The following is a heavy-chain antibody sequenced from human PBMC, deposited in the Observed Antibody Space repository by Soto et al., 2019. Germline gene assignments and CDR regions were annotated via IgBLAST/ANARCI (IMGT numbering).Heavy chain of an antibody. J-gene: IGHJ4*02. CDR3: AKGGTGTTTAFDY. V-gene: IGHV3-23*01. CDR1: GFTFSSYA. Sequence: GGSLRLSCAASGFTFSSYAMSWVRQAPGKGLEWVSAISGSGGSTYYADSVKGRFTISRDNSKNTLYLQMNSLRAEDTAVHYCAKGGTGTTTAFDYWGQGTLVTVSS. CDR2: ISGSGGST. D-gene: IGHD1-1*01.